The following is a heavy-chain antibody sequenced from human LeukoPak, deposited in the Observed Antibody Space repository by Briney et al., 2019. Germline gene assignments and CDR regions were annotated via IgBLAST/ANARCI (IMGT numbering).Heavy chain of an antibody. CDR2: ISYDGFNP. Sequence: PGRSLRLSCAASGFTFSSYGMHWVRQAPGKGLEWVAVISYDGFNPYYADSVKGRFTISRDNSKNTLWLQMSSLRAEDTAVYYCAKVKEIYSSGSYYFDYWGQGTLVTVSS. D-gene: IGHD6-19*01. CDR1: GFTFSSYG. V-gene: IGHV3-30*18. J-gene: IGHJ4*02. CDR3: AKVKEIYSSGSYYFDY.